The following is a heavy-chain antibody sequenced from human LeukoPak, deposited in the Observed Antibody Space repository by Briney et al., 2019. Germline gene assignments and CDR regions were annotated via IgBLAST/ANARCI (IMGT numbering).Heavy chain of an antibody. Sequence: AGGSLILSCAASGFTFSSYDMHWVRQATGKGLEWVSVIGDGGATYYSASVKGRFTISRENAKNSLYLQMNTLRAGDTAVYYCARETNGGGWLQYDYWGQGTLVTVSS. V-gene: IGHV3-13*04. CDR3: ARETNGGGWLQYDY. CDR2: IGDGGAT. J-gene: IGHJ4*02. CDR1: GFTFSSYD. D-gene: IGHD5-24*01.